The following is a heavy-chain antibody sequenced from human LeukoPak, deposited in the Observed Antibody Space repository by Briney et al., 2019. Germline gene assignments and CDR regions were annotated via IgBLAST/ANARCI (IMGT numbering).Heavy chain of an antibody. V-gene: IGHV3-30-3*01. D-gene: IGHD2-2*02. CDR2: ISYDGSNK. CDR1: GFTFSSYA. Sequence: PGGSLRLSCAASGFTFSSYAMHWVRQAQGKGLEWVAVISYDGSNKYYADSVKGRFTISRDNSKNTLYLQMNSLRAEDTAVYYCARVSPASYCSSTSCYSYYYYGMDVWGQGTTVTVSS. CDR3: ARVSPASYCSSTSCYSYYYYGMDV. J-gene: IGHJ6*02.